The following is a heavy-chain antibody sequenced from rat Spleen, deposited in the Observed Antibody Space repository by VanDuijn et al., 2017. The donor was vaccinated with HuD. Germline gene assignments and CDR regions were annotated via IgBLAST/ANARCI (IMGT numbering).Heavy chain of an antibody. CDR2: ITNTGGST. D-gene: IGHD1-12*01. J-gene: IGHJ2*01. V-gene: IGHV5-31*01. Sequence: EVQLVETGGGLVQPGRSLKLSCVASGFTFSSYWMYWIRQAPGKGLEWVASITNTGGSTYNPDSVKGRFTISRDNAKSTRYLQMDSLRSEDTATYYGESSPSDVMDAWGQGVMVTVSS. CDR3: ESSPSDVMDA. CDR1: GFTFSSYW.